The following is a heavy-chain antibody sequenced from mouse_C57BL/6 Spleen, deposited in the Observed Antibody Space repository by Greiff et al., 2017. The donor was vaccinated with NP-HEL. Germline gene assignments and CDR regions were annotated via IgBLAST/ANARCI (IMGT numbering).Heavy chain of an antibody. D-gene: IGHD2-2*01. J-gene: IGHJ2*01. Sequence: QVQLQQSGPELVKPGASVKISCKASGYAFSSSWMNWVKQRPGKGLEWIGRIYPGDGDTNYNGKFKGKATLTADKSSSTAYMQLSSLTSKDSAVYFCARNYGNDGVYFDYWGQGTTLTVSS. CDR3: ARNYGNDGVYFDY. V-gene: IGHV1-82*01. CDR2: IYPGDGDT. CDR1: GYAFSSSW.